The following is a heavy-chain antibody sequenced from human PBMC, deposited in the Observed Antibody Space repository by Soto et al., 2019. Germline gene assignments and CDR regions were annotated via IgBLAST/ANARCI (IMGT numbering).Heavy chain of an antibody. CDR2: ISGYNGNS. Sequence: QVRLVQSGAEVKKPGASVKVSCKASGYTLTSYGIIWVRQAPGQGLEWLGWISGYNGNSNYAQKFQGRVTVTTDTSTSTAYMELRSLRSDDTAVYYCARGSPFDYWGQGTLVTVSS. CDR3: ARGSPFDY. CDR1: GYTLTSYG. D-gene: IGHD6-6*01. J-gene: IGHJ4*02. V-gene: IGHV1-18*04.